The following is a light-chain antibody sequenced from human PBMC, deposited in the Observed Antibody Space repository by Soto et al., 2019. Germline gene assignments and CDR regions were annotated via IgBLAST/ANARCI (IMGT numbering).Light chain of an antibody. Sequence: DIQMTQSPSTLSASVGDRVTITCRASQSISSRLAWYQQKPGKAPKLLIYDASSLESGVPSRFSGSGSGTEFTLTISSLQPADFATYYCQQYNSYSITFGQGTRLEIK. V-gene: IGKV1-5*01. CDR1: QSISSR. CDR3: QQYNSYSIT. J-gene: IGKJ5*01. CDR2: DAS.